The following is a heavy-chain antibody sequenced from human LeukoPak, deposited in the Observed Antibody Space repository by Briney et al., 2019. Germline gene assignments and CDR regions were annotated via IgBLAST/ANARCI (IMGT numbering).Heavy chain of an antibody. CDR1: GGSFSGYY. Sequence: PSETLSLTCAVYGGSFSGYYWSWIRQPPGKGLEWIGEINHSGSTNYNPSLKSRVTISVDTSKSQFSLQLSSVTAADTAVYYCARHILDRILYWGQGTLVTVSA. CDR3: ARHILDRILY. D-gene: IGHD1-1*01. J-gene: IGHJ4*02. V-gene: IGHV4-34*01. CDR2: INHSGST.